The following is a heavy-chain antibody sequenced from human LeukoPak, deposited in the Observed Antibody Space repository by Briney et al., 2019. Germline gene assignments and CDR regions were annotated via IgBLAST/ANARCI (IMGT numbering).Heavy chain of an antibody. V-gene: IGHV1-69*01. CDR2: IIPIFGTA. Sequence: SVKVSCKASGGTFSSYAISWVRQAPGQGLEWMGGIIPIFGTANYAQKFQGGVTITADESTSTAYMELSSLRSEDTAVYYCARQGLPLSGSLADCWGQGTLVTVSS. CDR1: GGTFSSYA. CDR3: ARQGLPLSGSLADC. D-gene: IGHD3-10*01. J-gene: IGHJ4*02.